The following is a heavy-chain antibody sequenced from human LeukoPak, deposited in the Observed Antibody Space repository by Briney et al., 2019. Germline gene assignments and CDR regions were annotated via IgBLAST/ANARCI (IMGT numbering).Heavy chain of an antibody. V-gene: IGHV3-23*01. CDR2: ISGSGGST. CDR3: AKDLRGYSGYDFDY. D-gene: IGHD5-12*01. CDR1: GFTFSSYA. J-gene: IGHJ4*02. Sequence: QSGGSLILSCAASGFTFSSYAMSWVRQAPGKGLEWVSAISGSGGSTYYADSVKGRFTISRDNSKNTLYLQMNSLRAEDTAVYYCAKDLRGYSGYDFDYWGQGTLVTVSS.